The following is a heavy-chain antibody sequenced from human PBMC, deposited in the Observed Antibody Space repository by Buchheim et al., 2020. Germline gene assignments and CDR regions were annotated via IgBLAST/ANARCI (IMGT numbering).Heavy chain of an antibody. Sequence: QVQLVESGGGVVQPWTSLRLSCVASGFTFWDSAMHWVRQAPGKGLEWVAMIWYDGNNKYYADSVKGRFTVSRDNSKNMLYLQMNSLRVEDTAVYYCARERGAMDVWGQGTT. V-gene: IGHV3-33*01. CDR3: ARERGAMDV. CDR2: IWYDGNNK. CDR1: GFTFWDSA. J-gene: IGHJ6*02.